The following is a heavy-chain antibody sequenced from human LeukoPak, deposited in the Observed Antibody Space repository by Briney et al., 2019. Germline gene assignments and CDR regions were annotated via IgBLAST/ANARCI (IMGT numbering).Heavy chain of an antibody. J-gene: IGHJ4*02. Sequence: SETLSLTCTVSGGSISSYYWSWIRQPPGKGLEWIGYIYYSGSTNYNPSLKSRVTISVDTSKNQFSLKLSSVTAADAAVYYCARMYYDFRSGYYFGYWGQGTLVTVSS. CDR1: GGSISSYY. V-gene: IGHV4-59*01. CDR3: ARMYYDFRSGYYFGY. D-gene: IGHD3-3*01. CDR2: IYYSGST.